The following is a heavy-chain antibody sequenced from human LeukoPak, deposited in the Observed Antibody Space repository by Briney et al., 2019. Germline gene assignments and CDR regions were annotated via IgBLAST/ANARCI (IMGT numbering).Heavy chain of an antibody. CDR1: GYTFTGYY. D-gene: IGHD6-6*01. J-gene: IGHJ5*02. CDR2: INPNSGGT. CDR3: ARDPEYSSSAFYWFDP. V-gene: IGHV1-2*02. Sequence: ASVKVSCKASGYTFTGYYMHWERQAPGQGLEWMGWINPNSGGTNYAQKFQGRVTMTRDTSISTAYMELSRLRSDDTAVYYCARDPEYSSSAFYWFDPWGQGTLVTVSS.